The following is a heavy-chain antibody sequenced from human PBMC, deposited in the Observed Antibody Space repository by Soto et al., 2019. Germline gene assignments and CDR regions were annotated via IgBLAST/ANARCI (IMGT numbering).Heavy chain of an antibody. D-gene: IGHD6-19*01. CDR3: ATAFGGWPPDS. CDR1: GFTFSSYR. CDR2: ISSSSSTI. J-gene: IGHJ4*02. Sequence: GGSLRLSCAASGFTFSSYRMNWVRQAPGKGLEWVSYISSSSSTIYYADSVKGRFTISIDNAKNSLYLQMNSLTAADTAVYYCATAFGGWPPDSWGQGTLVTVSS. V-gene: IGHV3-48*01.